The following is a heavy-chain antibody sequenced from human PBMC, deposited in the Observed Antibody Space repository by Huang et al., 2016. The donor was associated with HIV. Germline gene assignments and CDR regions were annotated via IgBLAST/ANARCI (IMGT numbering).Heavy chain of an antibody. CDR3: ARGQGGYYYNYMAV. Sequence: QVQLQQWGAGLLRPSETLSLTCAVYGGSFSGYSGTWIRQPPGKGLEWIGEINHSESTNYNPSLKSRGNISVDTSRNQFSLTLTSVTAADTAVYYCARGQGGYYYNYMAVWGKGTTVTVSS. V-gene: IGHV4-34*01. CDR1: GGSFSGYS. CDR2: INHSEST. J-gene: IGHJ6*03.